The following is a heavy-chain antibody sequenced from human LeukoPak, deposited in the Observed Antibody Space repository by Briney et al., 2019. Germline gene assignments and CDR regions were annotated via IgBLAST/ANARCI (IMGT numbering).Heavy chain of an antibody. D-gene: IGHD2-15*01. CDR1: GYTFTSYY. V-gene: IGHV1-46*01. CDR3: AREGGCSGGSCYSEFYGN. Sequence: ASVKVSCKASGYTFTSYYMHWVRQAPGQGLEWMGIINPSGGSTSYAQKFQGRVTMTRDTSTSTVYMELSSLRSEDTAVYYCAREGGCSGGSCYSEFYGNWGQGTLVTVSS. J-gene: IGHJ4*02. CDR2: INPSGGST.